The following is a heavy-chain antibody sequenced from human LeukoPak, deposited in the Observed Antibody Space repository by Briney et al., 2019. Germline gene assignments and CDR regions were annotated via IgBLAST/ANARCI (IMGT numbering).Heavy chain of an antibody. Sequence: GGSLRLSCAASGFTFSSYAMNWVRQAPGRGLEWVSYIGPSGTAIYYADSVKGRFTISRDNARNSLFLQMNSLRAEDTAVYYCVKDNPLDYWGQGTLVIVSS. J-gene: IGHJ4*02. V-gene: IGHV3-48*01. D-gene: IGHD1-14*01. CDR1: GFTFSSYA. CDR2: IGPSGTAI. CDR3: VKDNPLDY.